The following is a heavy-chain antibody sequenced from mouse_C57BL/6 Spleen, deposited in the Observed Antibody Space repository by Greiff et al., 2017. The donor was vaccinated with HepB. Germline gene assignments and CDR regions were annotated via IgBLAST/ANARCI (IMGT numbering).Heavy chain of an antibody. CDR1: GFNIKDYY. J-gene: IGHJ4*01. D-gene: IGHD2-12*01. CDR3: ARRCYEEHAMDY. CDR2: IDPEDGEN. Sequence: VQLKQSGAELVKPGASVKLSCTASGFNIKDYYMHWVKQRTEQGLEWIGRIDPEDGENKYAPKCQGKDTIIADTSSDTAYLQLSSLPSDDTAVYYCARRCYEEHAMDYWGQGTSVTVAS. V-gene: IGHV14-2*01.